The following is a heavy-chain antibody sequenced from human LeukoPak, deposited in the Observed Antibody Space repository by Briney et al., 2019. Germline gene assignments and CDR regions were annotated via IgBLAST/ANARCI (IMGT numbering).Heavy chain of an antibody. V-gene: IGHV4-31*03. CDR2: IYYSGST. CDR3: AREYDYVWGSYRYTYFDY. D-gene: IGHD3-16*02. J-gene: IGHJ4*02. CDR1: GGSINSGGYY. Sequence: SETLSLTCTVSGGSINSGGYYWSWIRQHPGKGLEWIGYIYYSGSTYYNPSLKSRVTISVDTSKNQFSLKLSSVTAADTAVYYCAREYDYVWGSYRYTYFDYWGQGTLVTVSS.